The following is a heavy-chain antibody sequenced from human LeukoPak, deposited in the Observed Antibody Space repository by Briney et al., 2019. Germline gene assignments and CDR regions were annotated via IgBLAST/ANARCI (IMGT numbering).Heavy chain of an antibody. D-gene: IGHD3-10*01. CDR2: IYPGDSDT. CDR1: GYIFNRYW. J-gene: IGHJ4*02. Sequence: GESLKISCKGSGYIFNRYWIGWVRQMPGRGLEWMGIIYPGDSDTRYSPPFQGQVTISADKSISTAYLQWSSLKASDTAMYFCARADYFGSGTYFDYWGQGALVTVSS. CDR3: ARADYFGSGTYFDY. V-gene: IGHV5-51*01.